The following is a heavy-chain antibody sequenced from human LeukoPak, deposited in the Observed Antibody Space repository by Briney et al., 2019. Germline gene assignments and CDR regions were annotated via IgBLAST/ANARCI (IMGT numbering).Heavy chain of an antibody. Sequence: GGSLRLSCAASGFTFSSYAMSWVRQAPGKGLEWVSAISGSGGSTYYADSVKGRFTISRDNSKNTLYLQMNSLRAEDTAVYYCAKDRGSGGSNLGGMDVWGQGTTVTVSS. CDR2: ISGSGGST. V-gene: IGHV3-23*01. CDR1: GFTFSSYA. J-gene: IGHJ6*02. D-gene: IGHD3-10*01. CDR3: AKDRGSGGSNLGGMDV.